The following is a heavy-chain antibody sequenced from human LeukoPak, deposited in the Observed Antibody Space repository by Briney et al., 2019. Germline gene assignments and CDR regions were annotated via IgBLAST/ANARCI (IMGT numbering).Heavy chain of an antibody. D-gene: IGHD3-22*01. J-gene: IGHJ6*03. CDR1: GDSVSRSSSY. CDR2: ANFIGRT. Sequence: PSETLSLTCGVSGDSVSRSSSYWGWIRQPPGKGLEWIGTANFIGRTYYNPSLKSRVTISVDTSKNQFSLNLNSVTAADTAVYYCARVDYYDRSGYRLDYYYYMAVWGKGTTVTVSS. CDR3: ARVDYYDRSGYRLDYYYYMAV. V-gene: IGHV4-39*07.